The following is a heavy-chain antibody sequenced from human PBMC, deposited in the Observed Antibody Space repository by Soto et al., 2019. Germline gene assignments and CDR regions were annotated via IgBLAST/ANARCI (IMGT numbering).Heavy chain of an antibody. V-gene: IGHV3-33*06. J-gene: IGHJ4*02. CDR2: IWFVGSHD. CDR3: AKNHNFFDASGHFHGDGGFDD. D-gene: IGHD3-22*01. CDR1: GFTFRHFG. Sequence: QVQLVESGGGVVQPGTSLRLSCAASGFTFRHFGMHWVRQAPGKGLEWVAAIWFVGSHDSYADSVKGRFTVSRDNSRNTMYLQMNSLRAEDTAVYYCAKNHNFFDASGHFHGDGGFDDWGQGTLVTVSS.